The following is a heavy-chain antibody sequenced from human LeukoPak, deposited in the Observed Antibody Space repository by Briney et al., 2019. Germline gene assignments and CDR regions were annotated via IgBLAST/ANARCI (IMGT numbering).Heavy chain of an antibody. CDR3: AKAYDSSGYMWLY. D-gene: IGHD3-22*01. V-gene: IGHV3-23*01. Sequence: GXLRLSCAASGFTFNNYEMNWVRQAPGKGLEWVSAISGGGGSTYYADSVKGRFTISRDNSKNTLYLQMNSLRAEDTAVYYCAKAYDSSGYMWLYWGQGTLVTVSS. J-gene: IGHJ4*02. CDR2: ISGGGGST. CDR1: GFTFNNYE.